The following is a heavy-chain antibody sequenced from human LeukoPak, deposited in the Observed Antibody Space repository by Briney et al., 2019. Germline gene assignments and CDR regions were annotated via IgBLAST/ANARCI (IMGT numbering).Heavy chain of an antibody. J-gene: IGHJ4*02. CDR1: GFTFNNHD. CDR2: ISGSGGST. V-gene: IGHV3-23*01. Sequence: GGSLRLSCAASGFTFNNHDMTWVRQAPGKGLEWVSAISGSGGSTYYADSVKGRFTISRDNSKNTLYLQMNSLRAEDTAVYYCAKAPLIVVVPAHYFDYWGQGTLVTVSS. D-gene: IGHD2-2*01. CDR3: AKAPLIVVVPAHYFDY.